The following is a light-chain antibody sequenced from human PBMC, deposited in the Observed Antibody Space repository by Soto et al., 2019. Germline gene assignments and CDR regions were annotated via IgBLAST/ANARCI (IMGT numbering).Light chain of an antibody. CDR1: QSVSSSY. CDR2: GAS. J-gene: IGKJ1*01. V-gene: IGKV3-20*01. CDR3: QQYGTSPT. Sequence: EIVLTQSPGTLSLSPGERATLSCRASQSVSSSYFAWYQQKPGQAPSLLIYGASSRATGIPDRFSGSGSGTDFTLTISSLEPEDFAVYYCQQYGTSPTFGQGTKVEIK.